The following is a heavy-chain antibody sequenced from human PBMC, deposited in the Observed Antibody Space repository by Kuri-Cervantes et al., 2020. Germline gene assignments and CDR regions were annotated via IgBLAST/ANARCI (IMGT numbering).Heavy chain of an antibody. D-gene: IGHD3-16*01. CDR1: GFIFSSYS. CDR3: TTDPQTPRYVVGDWFDP. V-gene: IGHV3-15*01. J-gene: IGHJ5*02. Sequence: GGSLRLSCAASGFIFSSYSMSWVRQAPGKGLEWVGRIKSKTDGGTTDYAAPVKGRFTISRDDSKNTLYLQMNSLKTEDTAVYYCTTDPQTPRYVVGDWFDPWGQGTLVTVSS. CDR2: IKSKTDGGTT.